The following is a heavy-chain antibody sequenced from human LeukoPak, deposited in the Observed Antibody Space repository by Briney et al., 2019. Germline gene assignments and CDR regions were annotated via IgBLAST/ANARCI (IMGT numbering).Heavy chain of an antibody. CDR3: ARWRRITMVRGVIGVFDY. CDR1: GGSISSYY. J-gene: IGHJ4*02. V-gene: IGHV4-4*07. D-gene: IGHD3-10*01. CDR2: IYTSGST. Sequence: SETLSLACTVSGGSISSYYWSWIRQPAGKGLEWIGRIYTSGSTNYNPSLKSRVTISVDKSKNQFSLKLSSVTAADTAVYYCARWRRITMVRGVIGVFDYWGQGTLVTVSS.